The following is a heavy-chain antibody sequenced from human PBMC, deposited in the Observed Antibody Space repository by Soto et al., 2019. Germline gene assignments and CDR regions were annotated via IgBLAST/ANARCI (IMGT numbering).Heavy chain of an antibody. D-gene: IGHD3-3*01. J-gene: IGHJ4*02. Sequence: EVQLVESGGGLVQTGRSLRVSCAASGFTFDDYAIHWVRQAPGKGLEWVSGISWNGGIIGYADSVKGRFTISRDNAKNSLYLQMTSLRPEDTALYYCVKATVFGVVRYYFYYWGQGTLVTFSS. CDR3: VKATVFGVVRYYFYY. V-gene: IGHV3-9*01. CDR2: ISWNGGII. CDR1: GFTFDDYA.